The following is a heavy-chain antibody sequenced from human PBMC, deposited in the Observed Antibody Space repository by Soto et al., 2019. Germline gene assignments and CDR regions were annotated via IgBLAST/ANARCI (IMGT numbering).Heavy chain of an antibody. J-gene: IGHJ5*02. Sequence: SEPLSLPCTVSGGAVSSGTYYWSWIRQPPGKGLEWIGHIYFTGSTNYNPSLKSRVTMSLDTSRNQFSLKLSSVTAADKDVYYCTRGPPRVPLLDPWVLVTMVTVSS. CDR2: IYFTGST. CDR1: GGAVSSGTYY. CDR3: TRGPPRVPLLDP. V-gene: IGHV4-61*01.